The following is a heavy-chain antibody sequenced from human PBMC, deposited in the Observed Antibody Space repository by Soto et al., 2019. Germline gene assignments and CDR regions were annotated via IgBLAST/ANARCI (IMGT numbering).Heavy chain of an antibody. V-gene: IGHV4-34*01. Sequence: PSETLSLTCGVYRGSFSGFYWTWVRQTPGKGLEWIGEINHSGSTNYNPSLKNRVTISVDRSTNYFSLRMASVTAADAAVYYCAGGRGYVYGYNFYGMDVWGQGTTVTVSS. CDR2: INHSGST. D-gene: IGHD5-18*01. J-gene: IGHJ6*02. CDR1: RGSFSGFY. CDR3: AGGRGYVYGYNFYGMDV.